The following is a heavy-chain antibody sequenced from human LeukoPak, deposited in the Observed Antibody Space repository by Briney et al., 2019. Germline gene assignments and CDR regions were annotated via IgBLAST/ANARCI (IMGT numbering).Heavy chain of an antibody. Sequence: SETLSLTCAVSGDSISSNSYYWGWIRQPPGKGLEWIGSIYYSGSTDYNTSLKSRVTMSVDTSKNQFSLRLSSVTAADTAVYYCARDLESSSWYENWFDPWGQGTLVTVSS. D-gene: IGHD6-13*01. CDR2: IYYSGST. CDR3: ARDLESSSWYENWFDP. V-gene: IGHV4-39*07. J-gene: IGHJ5*02. CDR1: GDSISSNSYY.